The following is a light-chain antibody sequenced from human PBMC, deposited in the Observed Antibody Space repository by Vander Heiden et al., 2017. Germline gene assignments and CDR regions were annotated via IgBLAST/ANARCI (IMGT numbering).Light chain of an antibody. Sequence: LLMTQSPLSLPVTPGEPASISCRSSQSLLHSNGYNYLDWYLQKPGQSPQLLIYLGSNRASGVPDRFSGSGSGTDFTLKISRVEAEDVGVYYCRQSLQNPMTFGQGTKVEIK. CDR3: RQSLQNPMT. J-gene: IGKJ1*01. CDR1: QSLLHSNGYNY. V-gene: IGKV2-28*01. CDR2: LGS.